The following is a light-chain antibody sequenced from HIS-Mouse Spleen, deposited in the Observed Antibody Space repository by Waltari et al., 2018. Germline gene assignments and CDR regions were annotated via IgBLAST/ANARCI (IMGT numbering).Light chain of an antibody. CDR3: QQYYSYPIT. CDR1: QGISSD. V-gene: IGKV1-8*01. Sequence: AIRMTQSPSSFSASTGDRFTITCRASQGISSDLAWYQQKPGKAPKIPIYAASTLQSGVPSRFSGSGSGTDFTLTISCLQSEDFATYYCQQYYSYPITFGPGTKVDIK. CDR2: AAS. J-gene: IGKJ3*01.